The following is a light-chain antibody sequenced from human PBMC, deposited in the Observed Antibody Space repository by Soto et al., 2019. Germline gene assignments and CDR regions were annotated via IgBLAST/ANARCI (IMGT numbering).Light chain of an antibody. J-gene: IGLJ1*01. CDR2: DVA. Sequence: QSVLTQPASVSDSPGQSMTISCTGTGSDVGGSNFVSWYQQHPGKPPKLIIYDVANRPSGVSNRFSGSKSGSTASLIISRLQTEDEADYYCVSYTSSTTYVFGTGTKATVL. CDR3: VSYTSSTTYV. CDR1: GSDVGGSNF. V-gene: IGLV2-14*03.